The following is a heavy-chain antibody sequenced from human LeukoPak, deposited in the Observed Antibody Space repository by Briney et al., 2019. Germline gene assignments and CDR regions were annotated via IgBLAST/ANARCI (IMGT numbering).Heavy chain of an antibody. CDR2: ISKDGNNK. D-gene: IGHD2-2*01. J-gene: IGHJ4*02. Sequence: GGSLRLSCEGSGFTFSSYAMHWVRQAPGRGLEWVAIISKDGNNKCYADSVKGRFTLSRDNSNNTLYLQMNSLRPEDTAVYYCARGPGALDYWGQGTLVTVSS. CDR3: ARGPGALDY. V-gene: IGHV3-30-3*01. CDR1: GFTFSSYA.